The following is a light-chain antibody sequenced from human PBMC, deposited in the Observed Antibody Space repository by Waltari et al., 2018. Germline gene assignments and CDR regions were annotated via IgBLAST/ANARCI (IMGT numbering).Light chain of an antibody. Sequence: QFALTQPASVSGSPGQSIAISCTGTSSDVGTYNVISWYQLHPGKAPKFLVYEATKRPSGVSERFSGSKCGNKAALTSSGRQAEDGADYYGCSYAGSDTVAFGGGTKVTVL. V-gene: IGLV2-23*01. CDR3: CSYAGSDTVA. CDR1: SSDVGTYNV. J-gene: IGLJ2*01. CDR2: EAT.